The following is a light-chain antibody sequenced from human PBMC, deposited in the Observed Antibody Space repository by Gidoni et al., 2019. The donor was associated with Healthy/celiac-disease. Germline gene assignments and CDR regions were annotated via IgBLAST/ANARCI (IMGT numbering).Light chain of an antibody. CDR2: EVS. V-gene: IGKV2-29*01. CDR1: QSLLHSDGKTY. J-gene: IGKJ5*01. Sequence: DIVMTQTPLSLSVTPGQPASISCQSSQSLLHSDGKTYLYLFLQKPGESPQLRIYEVSSRCSCVPDRCSGGGSGTDFTLQISRVEAADVGVFYLLQGIHLPAITFGQGTRLEIK. CDR3: LQGIHLPAIT.